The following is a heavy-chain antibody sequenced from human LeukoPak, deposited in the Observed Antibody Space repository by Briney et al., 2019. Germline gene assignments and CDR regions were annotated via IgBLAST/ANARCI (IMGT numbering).Heavy chain of an antibody. CDR2: INHSGST. CDR1: GGSFSGYY. D-gene: IGHD3-3*01. V-gene: IGHV4-34*01. Sequence: PSETLSLTCAVYGGSFSGYYWSWIRQPPGKGLEWIGEINHSGSTNYNPSLKSRVTISIDTSKNQFSLKLCSVTAADTAVYYCARGGGRYYDFWSGYSDYWGQGTLVTVSS. CDR3: ARGGGRYYDFWSGYSDY. J-gene: IGHJ4*02.